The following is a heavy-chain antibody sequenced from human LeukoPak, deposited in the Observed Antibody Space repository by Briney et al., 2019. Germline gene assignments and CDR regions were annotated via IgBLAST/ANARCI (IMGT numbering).Heavy chain of an antibody. CDR2: IYTSGST. Sequence: SETLSLTCTVSGGSISSYYWSWIRQPAGKGLEWIGRIYTSGSTNYNPSLKSRVTMSVDTSKNQFSLKLSSVTAADTAVYYCAGTTFGYCSTSSCYGLRFDPWGQGTLVTVSS. CDR3: AGTTFGYCSTSSCYGLRFDP. J-gene: IGHJ5*02. V-gene: IGHV4-4*07. CDR1: GGSISSYY. D-gene: IGHD2-2*01.